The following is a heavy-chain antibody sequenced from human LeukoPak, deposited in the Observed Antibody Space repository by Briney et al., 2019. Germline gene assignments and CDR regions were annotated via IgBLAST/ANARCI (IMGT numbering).Heavy chain of an antibody. V-gene: IGHV3-53*01. CDR2: IYSGGST. D-gene: IGHD6-13*01. CDR3: ARDSGYSSSWV. Sequence: QTGGSLRLSCAASGFTFSSYSMNWVRQAPGKGLEWVSVIYSGGSTYYADSVKGRFTISRDNSKNTLYLQMNSLRAEDTAVYYCARDSGYSSSWVWGQGTLVTVSS. J-gene: IGHJ4*02. CDR1: GFTFSSYS.